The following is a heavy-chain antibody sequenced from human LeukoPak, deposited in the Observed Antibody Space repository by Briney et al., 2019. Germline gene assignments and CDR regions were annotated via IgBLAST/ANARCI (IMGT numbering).Heavy chain of an antibody. J-gene: IGHJ4*02. Sequence: PSASVKVSCKASGGTFSSYAISWVRQAPGQGLEWMGRIIPIFGIANYAQKFQGRVTITADKSTSTAYMELSSLRSEDTAVYYCARDDSYGYGSIIWGQGTLVTVSS. CDR3: ARDDSYGYGSII. CDR2: IIPIFGIA. V-gene: IGHV1-69*04. D-gene: IGHD5-18*01. CDR1: GGTFSSYA.